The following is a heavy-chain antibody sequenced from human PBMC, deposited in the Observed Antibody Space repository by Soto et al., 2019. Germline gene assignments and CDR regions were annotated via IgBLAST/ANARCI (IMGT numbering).Heavy chain of an antibody. CDR3: AISNRYSGYDIDY. CDR2: IWYDGSNK. V-gene: IGHV3-33*01. Sequence: QVQLVESGGGVVQPGRSLRLSCAASGFTFSSYGMHWVRQAPGKGLEWVAVIWYDGSNKYYADSVKGRFTISRDNSKNTLYLQMNSLRVDDMSVYYCAISNRYSGYDIDYWGQGTMVTVSS. D-gene: IGHD5-12*01. CDR1: GFTFSSYG. J-gene: IGHJ4*02.